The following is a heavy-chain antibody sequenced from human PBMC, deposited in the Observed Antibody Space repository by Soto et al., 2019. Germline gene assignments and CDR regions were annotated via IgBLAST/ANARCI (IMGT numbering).Heavy chain of an antibody. CDR2: ISFDGSSK. D-gene: IGHD3-22*01. Sequence: QVQLVESGGGVVQPGRSLRLSCAASGFNFSRSAIHWVRQAPGRGLEWVAVISFDGSSKKYADSVKGRVTISRDNSQNRLYLQMNSLRAEETALYYCARDYCDDPFDYWGQGTLVTVSA. CDR3: ARDYCDDPFDY. CDR1: GFNFSRSA. J-gene: IGHJ4*02. V-gene: IGHV3-30-3*01.